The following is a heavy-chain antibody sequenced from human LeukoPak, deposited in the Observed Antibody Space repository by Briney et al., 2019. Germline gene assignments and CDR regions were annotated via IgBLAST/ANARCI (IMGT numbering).Heavy chain of an antibody. Sequence: ASVKVSCKASGYTFTSYGISWVRQAPGQGLEWMGWISAYNGNTNYAQKLQGRVTMTTDTSTSTAYMELRSLRSDDTAVYYCARTYCAEDCSIRYFDYWGQGTLVTVSS. V-gene: IGHV1-18*01. CDR3: ARTYCAEDCSIRYFDY. CDR2: ISAYNGNT. J-gene: IGHJ4*02. D-gene: IGHD2-21*02. CDR1: GYTFTSYG.